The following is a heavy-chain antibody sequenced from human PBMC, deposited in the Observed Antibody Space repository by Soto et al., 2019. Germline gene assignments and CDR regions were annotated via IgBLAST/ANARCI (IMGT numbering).Heavy chain of an antibody. CDR1: GGTFSSYT. D-gene: IGHD6-13*01. J-gene: IGHJ6*02. Sequence: QVQLMQSGAEVKKPGSSVKVSCKASGGTFSSYTISWVRQAPGQGLEWMGRIIPILGIANYAQKFQGRVTITADKSTSTAYMELSSLRSEDTAVYYCARVPRIAAADYYYYYGMDVWGQGTTVTVSS. CDR3: ARVPRIAAADYYYYYGMDV. V-gene: IGHV1-69*02. CDR2: IIPILGIA.